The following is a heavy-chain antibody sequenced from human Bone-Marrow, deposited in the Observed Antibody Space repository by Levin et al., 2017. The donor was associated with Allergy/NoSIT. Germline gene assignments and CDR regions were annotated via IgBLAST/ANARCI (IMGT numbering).Heavy chain of an antibody. D-gene: IGHD3-10*01. CDR2: LFRSGST. CDR1: GGSMNTDNYF. J-gene: IGHJ6*02. CDR3: VREGGTGSFYSWFDYYGVDV. Sequence: SETLSLRCTVSGGSMNTDNYFWGWIRQSPGKGLEWIGSLFRSGSTYVNPSFSSRISMSLDMSNSQFSLSLTSVTAADTAKYFCVREGGTGSFYSWFDYYGVDVWGPGTAVIV. V-gene: IGHV4-39*07.